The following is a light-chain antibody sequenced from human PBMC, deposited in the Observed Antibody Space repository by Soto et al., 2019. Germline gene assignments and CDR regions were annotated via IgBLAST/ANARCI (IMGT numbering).Light chain of an antibody. V-gene: IGLV2-14*01. J-gene: IGLJ2*01. CDR3: SSYTGSTHVV. CDR2: DVS. CDR1: STDVGAYNY. Sequence: QSALTQPASVSGSPGQSITISCTGSSTDVGAYNYVSWYQQHPGKAPKLVIFDVSSRPSGVSNRFSGSKSGNTASLTISELQAEDEADYYCSSYTGSTHVVFGGGTKLTVL.